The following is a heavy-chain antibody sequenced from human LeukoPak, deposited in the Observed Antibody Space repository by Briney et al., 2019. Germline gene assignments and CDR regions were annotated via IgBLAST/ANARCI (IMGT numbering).Heavy chain of an antibody. CDR3: ARERSIAAAGSGNDY. V-gene: IGHV1-46*01. CDR1: GYTFTSYY. Sequence: ASVKVSCKASGYTFTSYYMHWVRQAPGQGLEWMGIINPSGGSTSYAQKFQGRVTMTRDMSTSTVYMELSSLRSEDTAVYYCARERSIAAAGSGNDYWGQGTLVTVSS. CDR2: INPSGGST. D-gene: IGHD6-13*01. J-gene: IGHJ4*02.